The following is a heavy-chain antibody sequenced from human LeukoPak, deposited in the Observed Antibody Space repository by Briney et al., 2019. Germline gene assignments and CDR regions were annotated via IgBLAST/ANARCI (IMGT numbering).Heavy chain of an antibody. V-gene: IGHV4-59*01. CDR2: IYYSGST. CDR1: GGSISSYY. D-gene: IGHD6-19*01. CDR3: AGSSGWEHWHY. Sequence: PSETLSLTCTVSGGSISSYYWSWIRQPPGKGLEWIGYIYYSGSTNYNPSLKSRVTISIDTSKNQFSLKLSSVTAADTAVYYCAGSSGWEHWHYWGQGALVTVSS. J-gene: IGHJ4*02.